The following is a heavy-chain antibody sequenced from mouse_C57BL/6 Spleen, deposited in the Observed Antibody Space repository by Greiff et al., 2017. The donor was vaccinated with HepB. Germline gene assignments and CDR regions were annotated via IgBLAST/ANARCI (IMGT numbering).Heavy chain of an antibody. CDR3: ARESITTGVAPFAY. CDR1: GFTFSSYA. D-gene: IGHD1-1*01. Sequence: EVKLVESGGGLVKPGGSLKLSCAASGFTFSSYAMSWVRQTPEKRLEWVATISDGGSYTYYPDNVKGRFTISRDNARNNLYLQMSHLKSEDTAMYYCARESITTGVAPFAYWGQGTLVTVSA. J-gene: IGHJ3*01. V-gene: IGHV5-4*01. CDR2: ISDGGSYT.